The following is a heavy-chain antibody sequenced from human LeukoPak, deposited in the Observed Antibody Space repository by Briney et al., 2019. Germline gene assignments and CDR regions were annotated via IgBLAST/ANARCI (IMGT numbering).Heavy chain of an antibody. CDR1: GYSISSGYY. V-gene: IGHV4-38-2*02. J-gene: IGHJ4*02. CDR3: ATITMVRGVYNFDY. CDR2: IYHSGST. Sequence: PSETLSLTCTVSGYSISSGYYWGWIRQPPGKGLEWIGSIYHSGSTYYNPSLKSRVTISVDTSKNQFSLKLSSVTAADTAVYYCATITMVRGVYNFDYWGQGTLVTVSS. D-gene: IGHD3-10*01.